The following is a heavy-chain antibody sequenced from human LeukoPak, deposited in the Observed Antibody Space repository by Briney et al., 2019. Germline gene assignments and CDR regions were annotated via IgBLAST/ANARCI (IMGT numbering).Heavy chain of an antibody. CDR2: IYYSGST. Sequence: SETLSLTCTASGGSISSYYWSWIRQPPGKGLEWIGYIYYSGSTNYNPSLKSRVTISVDTSKNQFSLKLSSVTAADTAVYYCARRGYTYGYNYYYGMDVWGQGTTVTVSS. D-gene: IGHD5-18*01. V-gene: IGHV4-59*08. CDR1: GGSISSYY. CDR3: ARRGYTYGYNYYYGMDV. J-gene: IGHJ6*02.